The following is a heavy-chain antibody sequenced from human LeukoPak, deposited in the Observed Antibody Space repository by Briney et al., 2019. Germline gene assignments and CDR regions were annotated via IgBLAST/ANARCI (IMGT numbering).Heavy chain of an antibody. V-gene: IGHV4-34*01. Sequence: SETLSLTCAVYGGSFSGYYWSWIRQPPGKGLEWIGEINHSGSTNYNPSLESRVTISVDTSKNQFSLKLSSVTAADTAVYYCAVRRDGYDYWGQGTLVTVSS. J-gene: IGHJ4*02. CDR2: INHSGST. D-gene: IGHD5-24*01. CDR3: AVRRDGYDY. CDR1: GGSFSGYY.